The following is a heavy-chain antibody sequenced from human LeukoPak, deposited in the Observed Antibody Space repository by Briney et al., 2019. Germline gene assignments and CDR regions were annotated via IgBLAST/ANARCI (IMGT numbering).Heavy chain of an antibody. V-gene: IGHV4-59*01. D-gene: IGHD6-13*01. CDR2: VYYSGST. Sequence: SETLSLTCTVSGDSISSYSWSWIRQPPGKGLEWIGYVYYSGSTNYNPSLESRVTISADTSKNQFSLKVRSVTAADTAVYYCARDPPQPGITAAGYFDLWGRGTLVTVSS. J-gene: IGHJ2*01. CDR1: GDSISSYS. CDR3: ARDPPQPGITAAGYFDL.